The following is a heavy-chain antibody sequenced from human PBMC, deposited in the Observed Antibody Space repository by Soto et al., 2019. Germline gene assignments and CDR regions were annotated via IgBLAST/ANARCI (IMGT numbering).Heavy chain of an antibody. Sequence: GGSLRLSCATSGFTFSHAWMSWVRQAPGKGLEWVGRIKSRADGGTTDYAAPVKGNFTISRDDSKNTLYLQMSSLKTEDTAVYYCTRDQGSYFDYWGQGTLVTVS. V-gene: IGHV3-15*01. CDR1: GFTFSHAW. CDR3: TRDQGSYFDY. CDR2: IKSRADGGTT. J-gene: IGHJ4*02.